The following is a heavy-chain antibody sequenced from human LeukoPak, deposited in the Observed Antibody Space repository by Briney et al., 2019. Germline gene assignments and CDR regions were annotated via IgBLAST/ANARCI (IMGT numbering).Heavy chain of an antibody. CDR3: AKYPYYYDSSGYYAEYFQH. V-gene: IGHV3-30*02. CDR2: IWYDGSNK. Sequence: GGSLRLSCAASGFTFSSYGMHWVRQAPGKGLEWVAFIWYDGSNKYYADSVKGGFTISRDNSKNTLYLQMNSLRAEDTAVYYCAKYPYYYDSSGYYAEYFQHCGQGTLVTVSS. D-gene: IGHD3-22*01. J-gene: IGHJ1*01. CDR1: GFTFSSYG.